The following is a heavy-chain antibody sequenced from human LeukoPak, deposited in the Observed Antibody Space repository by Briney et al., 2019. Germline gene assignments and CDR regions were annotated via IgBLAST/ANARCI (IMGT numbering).Heavy chain of an antibody. CDR1: GGSFSGYY. CDR2: INNSGST. J-gene: IGHJ3*02. D-gene: IGHD3-3*01. Sequence: SSETLSLTCAVYGGSFSGYYWSWIRQPPGKGLEWIGEINNSGSTNYNPSLKSRVTILVDTSKNQFSLKLSSVTAADTAVYYCARTYYDFWSGYYRAFDIWGQGTMVTVSS. CDR3: ARTYYDFWSGYYRAFDI. V-gene: IGHV4-34*01.